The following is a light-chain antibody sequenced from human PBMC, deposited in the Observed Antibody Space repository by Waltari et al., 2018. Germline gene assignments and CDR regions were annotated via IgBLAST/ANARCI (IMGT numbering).Light chain of an antibody. Sequence: EIVLTQSPGTLSLSPGERATLSCRASQSVSSGYLAWYQQKPGQAPRLLIYGASSRATGIPDRFSGSGSGTDFTLTISRLEPEDFAVYYCQQYGSSPFTVGPGTKVDIK. CDR1: QSVSSGY. CDR3: QQYGSSPFT. V-gene: IGKV3-20*01. J-gene: IGKJ3*01. CDR2: GAS.